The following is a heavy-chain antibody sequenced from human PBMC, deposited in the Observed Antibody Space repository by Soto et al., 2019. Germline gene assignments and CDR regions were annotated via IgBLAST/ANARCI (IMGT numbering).Heavy chain of an antibody. CDR1: GFTFSSYG. J-gene: IGHJ3*02. V-gene: IGHV3-30*18. CDR2: ISYDGSNK. Sequence: GGSLRLSCAASGFTFSSYGMHWVRQAPGKGLEWVAVISYDGSNKYYADSVKGRFTISRDNSKNTLYLQMNSLRAEDTAVYYCAKDSGSSSSRGLQFDDAFDIWGRGTIVTVSS. D-gene: IGHD6-6*01. CDR3: AKDSGSSSSRGLQFDDAFDI.